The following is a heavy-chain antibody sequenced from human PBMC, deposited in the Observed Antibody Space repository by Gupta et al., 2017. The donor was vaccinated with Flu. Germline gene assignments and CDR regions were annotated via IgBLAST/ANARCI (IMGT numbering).Heavy chain of an antibody. V-gene: IGHV3-11*01. Sequence: MSWIRQAPGKGLEWISYISSSGITISYIDSVKGLFTISRDNAKNSLYLQMNSLTVEDTAVYFCARGGSGWEDYWGQGIPVTVSS. D-gene: IGHD6-19*01. CDR3: ARGGSGWEDY. CDR2: ISSSGITI. J-gene: IGHJ4*02.